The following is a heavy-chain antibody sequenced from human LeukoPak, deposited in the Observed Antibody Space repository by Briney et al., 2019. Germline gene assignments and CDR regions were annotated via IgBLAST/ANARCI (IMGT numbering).Heavy chain of an antibody. CDR3: VKGGNGYCTNGICSPRVVAAIDY. Sequence: GGSLRLSCAASGFTFSNYAMSWVRQAPGKGLEWVSVISPSGSAYNADPVKGRFTISRDNSKNTVYLQMNSLRAEDTAIYYCVKGGNGYCTNGICSPRVVAAIDYWGQGTLVTVSS. CDR1: GFTFSNYA. J-gene: IGHJ4*02. CDR2: ISPSGSA. V-gene: IGHV3-23*01. D-gene: IGHD2-8*01.